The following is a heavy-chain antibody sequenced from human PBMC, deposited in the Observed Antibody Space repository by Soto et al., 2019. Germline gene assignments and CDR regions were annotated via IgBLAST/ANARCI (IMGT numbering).Heavy chain of an antibody. V-gene: IGHV3-33*01. CDR3: ARDPGGGYYYYGMDV. CDR1: GFTFSSYG. D-gene: IGHD3-16*01. J-gene: IGHJ6*02. Sequence: GGSLRLSCAASGFTFSSYGMHWVRQAPGKGLEWVAVIWYDGSNKYYADSVKGRFTISRDNSKNTLYLQMNSLRAEDTAVYYCARDPGGGYYYYGMDVWGQGTTVTVSS. CDR2: IWYDGSNK.